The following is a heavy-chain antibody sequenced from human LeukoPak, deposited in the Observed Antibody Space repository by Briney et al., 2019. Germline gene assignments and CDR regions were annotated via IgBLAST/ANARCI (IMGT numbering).Heavy chain of an antibody. CDR3: AKDRGVVVPAAPCY. CDR2: ISGSGGST. Sequence: GGSLRLSCAASGFTFSSYAMSWVRQAPGKGLEWVSAISGSGGSTYYADSVKGRFTISRDNSKNTLYLQMNSLRAGDTAVYYCAKDRGVVVPAAPCYWGQGTLVTVSS. J-gene: IGHJ4*02. V-gene: IGHV3-23*01. CDR1: GFTFSSYA. D-gene: IGHD2-2*01.